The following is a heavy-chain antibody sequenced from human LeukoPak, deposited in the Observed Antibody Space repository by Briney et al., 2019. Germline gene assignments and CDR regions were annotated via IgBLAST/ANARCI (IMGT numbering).Heavy chain of an antibody. V-gene: IGHV3-53*01. J-gene: IGHJ4*02. CDR1: GFTVSSIY. CDR2: IYSGGRT. D-gene: IGHD5-24*01. CDR3: AKGGRWLQLQAPFDY. Sequence: GGSLRLSCAASGFTVSSIYMSWVRQAPGKGLEWVSVIYSGGRTYYADSVKGRFTISRDNSKNTLFLHMNSLRAEDTAVYYCAKGGRWLQLQAPFDYWGQGTLVTVSS.